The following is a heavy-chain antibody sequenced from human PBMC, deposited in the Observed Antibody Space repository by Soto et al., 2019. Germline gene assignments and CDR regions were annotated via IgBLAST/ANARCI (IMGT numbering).Heavy chain of an antibody. V-gene: IGHV3-30*03. J-gene: IGHJ4*02. D-gene: IGHD3-10*01. CDR1: GFTFSSYG. CDR3: ARGDYYGSGSYYSFDY. Sequence: GGSLRLSCAASGFTFSSYGMHWVRQAPGKGLEWVAVISYDGSNKYYADSVKGRFTISRDNSKNTLYLQMNSLRAEDTAVYYCARGDYYGSGSYYSFDYWGQGTLVTVSS. CDR2: ISYDGSNK.